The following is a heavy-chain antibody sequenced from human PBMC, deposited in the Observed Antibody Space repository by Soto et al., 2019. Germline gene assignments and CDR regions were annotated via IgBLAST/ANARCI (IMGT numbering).Heavy chain of an antibody. CDR2: ISGSGGST. CDR1: GFTFSSYA. D-gene: IGHD2-15*01. V-gene: IGHV3-23*01. Sequence: PGGSLRLSCAASGFTFSSYAMSWVRQAPGKGLEWVSAISGSGGSTYYADSVKGRFTISRDNSKNTVYLQVSNLRAEDTAVYFCARDQTDSGGYSDSWGQGNLVTVSS. CDR3: ARDQTDSGGYSDS. J-gene: IGHJ4*02.